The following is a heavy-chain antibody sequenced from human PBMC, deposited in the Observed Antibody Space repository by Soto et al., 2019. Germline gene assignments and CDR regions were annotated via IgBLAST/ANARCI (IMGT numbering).Heavy chain of an antibody. CDR1: GGTFSRYA. V-gene: IGHV1-69*13. CDR2: IIPMFGKA. Sequence: GASVKVSCKASGGTFSRYAISWVRQAPGQGLEWMGGIIPMFGKANYAQKFQGRVTITADESTSTGYMELRSLRSEDTAVYYCARDGTLYDSSGYYYLYWGQGXLVTVYS. D-gene: IGHD3-22*01. CDR3: ARDGTLYDSSGYYYLY. J-gene: IGHJ4*02.